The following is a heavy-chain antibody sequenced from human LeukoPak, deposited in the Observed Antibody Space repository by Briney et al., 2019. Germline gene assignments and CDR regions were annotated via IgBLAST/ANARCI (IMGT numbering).Heavy chain of an antibody. CDR1: GFTFSSYS. J-gene: IGHJ4*02. CDR3: ARVSDAYDYFFDH. V-gene: IGHV3-21*01. CDR2: VSRRSRFI. Sequence: GGSLRLSCAASGFTFSSYSMNWVRQAPGKGLEWVSSVSRRSRFIFYADSVQGRFTISRDDAKDSLFLQMNSLRAEDTAVYYCARVSDAYDYFFDHWGQETRVTVSS. D-gene: IGHD5-12*01.